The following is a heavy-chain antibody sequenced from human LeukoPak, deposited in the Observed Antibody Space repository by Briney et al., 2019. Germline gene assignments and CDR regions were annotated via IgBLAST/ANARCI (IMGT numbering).Heavy chain of an antibody. CDR2: INPNSGGT. Sequence: ASVKVSCKASGYTFTGYYMHWVRQAPGQGPEWMGWINPNSGGTNYAQKFQGRVTITTDESTSTAYMELSSLRSEDTAVYYCATSRFGVLNDYMDVWGKGTTVTVSS. CDR1: GYTFTGYY. CDR3: ATSRFGVLNDYMDV. V-gene: IGHV1-2*02. D-gene: IGHD3-10*01. J-gene: IGHJ6*03.